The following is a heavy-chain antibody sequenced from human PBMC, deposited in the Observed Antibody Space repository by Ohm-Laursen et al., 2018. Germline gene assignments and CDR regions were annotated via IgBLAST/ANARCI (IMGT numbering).Heavy chain of an antibody. Sequence: GTLSLTCAVSGGSISSSSYCWGWIRQPPGKGLEWIGNIYYSGSTYYNPSLRSRVSISIHTSQNQFSLKLSSVTATDTAVYYCARAFWNGYNDAFDVWGQGTMVTVSS. D-gene: IGHD3-3*01. J-gene: IGHJ3*01. V-gene: IGHV4-39*01. CDR1: GGSISSSSYC. CDR2: IYYSGST. CDR3: ARAFWNGYNDAFDV.